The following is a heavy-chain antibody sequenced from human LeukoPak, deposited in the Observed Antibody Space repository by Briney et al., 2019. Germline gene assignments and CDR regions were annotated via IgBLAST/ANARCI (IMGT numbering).Heavy chain of an antibody. Sequence: SEILSLTCAVYGGSFSGYYWSWIRQPPGKGLEWIGEINHSGSTNYNPSLKSRVTISVDTSKNQFSLKLSSVTAADTAVYYCARVLGRTYYDFWSGYLGSVGWFDPWGQGTLVTVSS. CDR1: GGSFSGYY. J-gene: IGHJ5*02. V-gene: IGHV4-34*01. CDR2: INHSGST. D-gene: IGHD3-3*01. CDR3: ARVLGRTYYDFWSGYLGSVGWFDP.